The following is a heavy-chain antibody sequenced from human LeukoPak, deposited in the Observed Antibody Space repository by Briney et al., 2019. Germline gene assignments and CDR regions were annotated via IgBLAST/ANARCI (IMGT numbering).Heavy chain of an antibody. V-gene: IGHV3-23*01. CDR3: AKGLNRGVVIMPASQMDV. CDR1: GFTFSSYE. J-gene: IGHJ6*04. D-gene: IGHD3-10*01. Sequence: QAGGSLRLSCAASGFTFSSYEMNWVRQAPGKGLEWLSSISGSGGSTYYADSVKGRFTISRDNSMNTLYLQMHSLRAEDMAVYYCAKGLNRGVVIMPASQMDVWGKGTTVTISS. CDR2: ISGSGGST.